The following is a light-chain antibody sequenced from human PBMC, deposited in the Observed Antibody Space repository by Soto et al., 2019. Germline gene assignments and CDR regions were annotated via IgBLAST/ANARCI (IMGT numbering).Light chain of an antibody. CDR1: SSNIGAGYD. V-gene: IGLV1-40*01. CDR2: GNS. Sequence: QSVLTQPPSVSGAPGQRVTISCTGSSSNIGAGYDVHWYQQLPGTAPKLLIYGNSNRPSGVPDRFSGSKSGTSASLAITGLQAEDEADYYCQSYDSSLSGWEGFGGGTQRTVL. CDR3: QSYDSSLSGWEG. J-gene: IGLJ2*01.